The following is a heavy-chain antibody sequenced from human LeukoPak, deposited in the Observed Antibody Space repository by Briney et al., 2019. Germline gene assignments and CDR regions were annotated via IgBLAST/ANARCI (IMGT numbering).Heavy chain of an antibody. D-gene: IGHD3-22*01. J-gene: IGHJ1*01. V-gene: IGHV3-7*01. Sequence: GGSLRLSCAASGFTFSNYWMSWVRQAPGKGLEWVANIKQGGSEKYYVDSVKGRFTISRDHAKNSLYLQMNSLRAEDTAVYYCARALRITMIVVGYFQHWGQGTLVTVSS. CDR1: GFTFSNYW. CDR2: IKQGGSEK. CDR3: ARALRITMIVVGYFQH.